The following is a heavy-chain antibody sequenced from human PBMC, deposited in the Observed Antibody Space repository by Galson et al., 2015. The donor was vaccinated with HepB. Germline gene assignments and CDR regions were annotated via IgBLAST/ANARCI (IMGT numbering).Heavy chain of an antibody. D-gene: IGHD4-17*01. CDR2: INAGNGNT. J-gene: IGHJ4*02. CDR3: ARESMTTVTLFDY. Sequence: SVKVSCKASGYTFTSYAMHWVRQAPGQRLEWMGWINAGNGNTKYSQKFQGRVTITRDTSASTAYMELRSLRSDDTAVYYCARESMTTVTLFDYWGQGTLVTVSS. V-gene: IGHV1-3*01. CDR1: GYTFTSYA.